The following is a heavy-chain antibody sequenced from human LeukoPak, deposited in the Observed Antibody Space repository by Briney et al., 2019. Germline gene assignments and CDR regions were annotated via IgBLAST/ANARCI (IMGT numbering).Heavy chain of an antibody. V-gene: IGHV4-59*02. Sequence: SETLSLTCTVSGGSVSSYYWGWIRQPPEKGLEYIGYFYDSGSTHYNPSLESRVTISVDTSKNQFSLKLTSVTAADTAVYYCARDSGSYPHWFAPWGQGTLVTVSS. D-gene: IGHD1-26*01. J-gene: IGHJ5*02. CDR3: ARDSGSYPHWFAP. CDR2: FYDSGST. CDR1: GGSVSSYY.